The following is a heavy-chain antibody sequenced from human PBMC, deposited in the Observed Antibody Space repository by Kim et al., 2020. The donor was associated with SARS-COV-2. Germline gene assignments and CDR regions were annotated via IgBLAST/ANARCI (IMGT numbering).Heavy chain of an antibody. CDR1: GFTFSNAW. CDR2: IKTKTDGEPT. J-gene: IGHJ4*02. CDR3: TTLAVAGL. Sequence: GGSLRLSCAASGFTFSNAWMNWVRQAPGKGLEWVGRIKTKTDGEPTDYAAPVKGRFSISRDDSKNTVYLQMSSLKTEDTAMYFCTTLAVAGLWGQGTLVTVSS. V-gene: IGHV3-15*01. D-gene: IGHD6-19*01.